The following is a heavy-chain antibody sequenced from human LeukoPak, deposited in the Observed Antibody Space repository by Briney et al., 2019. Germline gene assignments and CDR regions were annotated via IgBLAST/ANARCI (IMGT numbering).Heavy chain of an antibody. CDR2: IKQDGSER. V-gene: IGHV3-7*01. CDR1: GFTFSGFS. Sequence: GGSLRLTCAASGFTFSGFSMSWVRQSPTKGLEWVANIKQDGSERYYVDSVKGRFTISRDNAKNSLSLQMNNLRVEDTAVYYCARAGSHWHYVYWGQGTVVTVSS. J-gene: IGHJ4*02. CDR3: ARAGSHWHYVY. D-gene: IGHD3-10*01.